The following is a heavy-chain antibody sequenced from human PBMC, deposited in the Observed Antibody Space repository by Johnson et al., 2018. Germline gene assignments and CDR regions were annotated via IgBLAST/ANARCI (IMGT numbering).Heavy chain of an antibody. Sequence: QVQLVESGGGVVEPGRSLRLSCAVSGLIFSSYGIHWVRRAPGKGLEWVAVISYDGSNKYYADSVKGRFTISRDNSKNTVSLEMNSLSAEDTAVYYCARVAYRDEGFDYWGQGTLVTVSS. CDR3: ARVAYRDEGFDY. CDR2: ISYDGSNK. J-gene: IGHJ4*02. D-gene: IGHD4-17*01. V-gene: IGHV3-30*03. CDR1: GLIFSSYG.